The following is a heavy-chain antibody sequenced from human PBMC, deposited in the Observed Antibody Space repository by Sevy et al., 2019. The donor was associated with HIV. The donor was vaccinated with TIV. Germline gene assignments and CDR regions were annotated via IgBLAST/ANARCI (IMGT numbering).Heavy chain of an antibody. CDR1: EITLSNYA. Sequence: GGSLRLSCAASEITLSNYAMNWVRQAPGRGLEWVSDISGSGGSTYYADSVKGRFTISRDNSKNTLSLQMHSLRVEDTAVYYCAKDRAVLVGDAFDLWGQGTMVTVSS. CDR3: AKDRAVLVGDAFDL. D-gene: IGHD2-15*01. V-gene: IGHV3-23*01. J-gene: IGHJ3*01. CDR2: ISGSGGST.